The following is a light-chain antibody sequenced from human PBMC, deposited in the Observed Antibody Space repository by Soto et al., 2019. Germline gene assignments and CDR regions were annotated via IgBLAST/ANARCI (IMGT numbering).Light chain of an antibody. V-gene: IGLV1-40*01. CDR2: SNS. CDR1: SSNIGAGYN. J-gene: IGLJ2*01. CDR3: QSHDSSLSGHVV. Sequence: QSVLTQPPSVSGAPGQRVTISCTGSSSNIGAGYNVHWYQQLPGTAPKLLIYSNSNRPSGVPDRFSGSKSGTSASLAITGLQAEDEADYYCQSHDSSLSGHVVFGGGTKPTVL.